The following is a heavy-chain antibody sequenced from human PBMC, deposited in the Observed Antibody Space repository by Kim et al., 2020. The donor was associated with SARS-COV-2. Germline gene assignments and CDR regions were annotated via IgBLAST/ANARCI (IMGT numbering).Heavy chain of an antibody. CDR3: VKDLYGGNFRGISWWFDP. CDR2: ISSNGGST. Sequence: GGSLRLSCSASGFTFSSYAMHWVRQAPGKGLEYVSAISSNGGSTYYADSVKGRFTISRDNSKNTLYLQMSSLRAEDTAVYYCVKDLYGGNFRGISWWFDPWGQGTLVTVSS. V-gene: IGHV3-64D*06. J-gene: IGHJ5*02. CDR1: GFTFSSYA. D-gene: IGHD4-17*01.